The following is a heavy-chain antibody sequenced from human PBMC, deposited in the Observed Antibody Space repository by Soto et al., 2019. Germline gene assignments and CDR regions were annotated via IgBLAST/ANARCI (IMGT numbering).Heavy chain of an antibody. D-gene: IGHD2-21*01. J-gene: IGHJ6*02. V-gene: IGHV3-33*01. Sequence: QVQLVESGGGVVQPGTSLRLSCAASGFTFSSSGMHWVRQAPGKGLEWVAVIWYDGSKNHYADSVKGRFSISRDNSRNTLYLQMNSLRAEDTAVYYCARAAYCTSSGKCPFHYGVDVWGQGTTVTVSS. CDR3: ARAAYCTSSGKCPFHYGVDV. CDR2: IWYDGSKN. CDR1: GFTFSSSG.